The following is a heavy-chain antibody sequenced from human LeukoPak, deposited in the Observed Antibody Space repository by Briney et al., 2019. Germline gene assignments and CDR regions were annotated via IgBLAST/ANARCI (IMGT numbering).Heavy chain of an antibody. CDR3: ARDLRLYYDFWSGYAHFDY. D-gene: IGHD3-3*01. CDR1: GFTFDDYG. J-gene: IGHJ4*02. Sequence: GGSLRLSCAASGFTFDDYGMSWVRQAPGKGLEWVSGINWNGGSTGYADSVKGRFTISRDNAKNSLYLQMNSLRAEDTAVYYCARDLRLYYDFWSGYAHFDYWGQGTLVTVSS. CDR2: INWNGGST. V-gene: IGHV3-20*04.